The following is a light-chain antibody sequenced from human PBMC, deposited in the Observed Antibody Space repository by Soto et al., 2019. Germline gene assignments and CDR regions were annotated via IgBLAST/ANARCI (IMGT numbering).Light chain of an antibody. CDR3: QQYNTWPWT. V-gene: IGKV3-15*01. Sequence: EIVMTQSPATLSVSPGEGATLSCRASHGIGTALAWYQQKPGQTPRLLMYGASIRATGVPARFSGSASGTEFTLTITSLQSEDFAVYYCQQYNTWPWTFGQGTKVEIK. CDR2: GAS. CDR1: HGIGTA. J-gene: IGKJ1*01.